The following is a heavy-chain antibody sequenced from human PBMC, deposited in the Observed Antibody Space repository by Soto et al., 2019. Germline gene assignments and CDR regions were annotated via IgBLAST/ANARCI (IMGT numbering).Heavy chain of an antibody. D-gene: IGHD4-17*01. CDR1: GGTSSTYT. V-gene: IGHV1-69*08. CDR2: IIAVLGIT. CDR3: ATEEGTVAYDY. Sequence: QVHLVQSGAEVRKPGSSVKVSCKASGGTSSTYTISWVRQAPGQGLEWMGRIIAVLGITNYAQSFQGRVTITADKSTSTAYMELSSLRAEDTAVYYFATEEGTVAYDYGGEGTRVTVSS. J-gene: IGHJ4*02.